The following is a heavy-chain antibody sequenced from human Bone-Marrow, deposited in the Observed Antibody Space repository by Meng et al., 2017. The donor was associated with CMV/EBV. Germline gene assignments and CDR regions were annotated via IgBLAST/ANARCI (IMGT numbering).Heavy chain of an antibody. CDR1: GYTFTSYG. J-gene: IGHJ5*02. CDR2: ISAYNGNT. V-gene: IGHV1-18*01. Sequence: ASVKVSCKDSGYTFTSYGISWVRQAPGQGLEWMGWISAYNGNTNYAQKLQGRVTMTTDTSTSTAYMELRSLRSDDTSVYYCARAASPRFRFDPWGQGTLVTVSS. CDR3: ARAASPRFRFDP. D-gene: IGHD6-6*01.